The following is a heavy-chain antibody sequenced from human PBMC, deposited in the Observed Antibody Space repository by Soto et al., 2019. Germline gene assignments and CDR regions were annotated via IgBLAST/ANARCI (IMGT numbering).Heavy chain of an antibody. Sequence: PEESLKISCNGSGYSFANYWIGWVRQMPWKGLEWMGIIYPGDSDTRYSPSFQGQVTISADKSISTAYLQWSSLKASDTAMYYCARHRRGSSHRTYYFDYWGQGTLVTVSS. CDR2: IYPGDSDT. V-gene: IGHV5-51*01. D-gene: IGHD6-6*01. J-gene: IGHJ4*02. CDR3: ARHRRGSSHRTYYFDY. CDR1: GYSFANYW.